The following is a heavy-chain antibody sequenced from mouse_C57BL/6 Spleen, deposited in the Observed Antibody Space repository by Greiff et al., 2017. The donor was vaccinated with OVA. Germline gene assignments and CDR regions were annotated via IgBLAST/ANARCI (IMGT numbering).Heavy chain of an antibody. J-gene: IGHJ4*01. CDR3: ARKRDSSGYDAMDY. V-gene: IGHV2-2*01. CDR1: GFSLTSYG. Sequence: VNVVESGPGLVQPSQSLSITCTVSGFSLTSYGVHWVRQSPGKGLEWLGVIWSGGSTDYNAAFISRLSISKDNSKSQVFFKMNSLQADDTAIYYCARKRDSSGYDAMDYWGQGTSVTVSS. D-gene: IGHD3-2*02. CDR2: IWSGGST.